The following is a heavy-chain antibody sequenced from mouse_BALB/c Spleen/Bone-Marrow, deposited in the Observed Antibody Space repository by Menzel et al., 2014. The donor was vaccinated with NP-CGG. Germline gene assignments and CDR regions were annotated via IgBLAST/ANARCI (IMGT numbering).Heavy chain of an antibody. CDR1: GFTFSTYG. J-gene: IGHJ3*01. Sequence: EVQLVESGGDLVKPGGSLKLSCAASGFTFSTYGMSWVRQTPDKRLEWVAAISNGGIYTYYPDTVKGRFTTSRDNAKNTLCLQMSSLKSEDTAMYYCVRPYDYGTWFAYWGQGTLVTVSA. D-gene: IGHD2-4*01. CDR2: ISNGGIYT. V-gene: IGHV5-6*01. CDR3: VRPYDYGTWFAY.